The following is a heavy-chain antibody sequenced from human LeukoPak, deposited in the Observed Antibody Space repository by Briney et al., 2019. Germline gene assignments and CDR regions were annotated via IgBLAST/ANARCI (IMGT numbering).Heavy chain of an antibody. J-gene: IGHJ4*02. CDR1: GFTFSNAW. V-gene: IGHV3-15*01. D-gene: IGHD4-17*01. CDR3: AAVSVDYGDSSFDF. CDR2: IKSKTDGGTT. Sequence: GGSLRLSCAASGFTFSNAWMSWVRQPPGKGLEWVGRIKSKTDGGTTDYTEPVKGRFTISRDDSKNTLCLQMNFLKTEDTALYYCAAVSVDYGDSSFDFWGQGTLVTVSS.